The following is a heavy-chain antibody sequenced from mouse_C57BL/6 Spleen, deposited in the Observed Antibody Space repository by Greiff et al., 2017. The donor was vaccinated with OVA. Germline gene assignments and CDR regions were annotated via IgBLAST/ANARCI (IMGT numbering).Heavy chain of an antibody. V-gene: IGHV1-81*01. CDR3: ARDYGRSYHWYFDV. Sequence: QVQLQQSGAELARPGASVKLSCKASGYTFTSYGISWVKQRTGQGLEWIGEIYPRSGNTYYNEKFKGKATLTADKSSSTAYMELRSLTSEDSAVYFCARDYGRSYHWYFDVWGTGTTVTVSS. J-gene: IGHJ1*03. D-gene: IGHD1-1*01. CDR1: GYTFTSYG. CDR2: IYPRSGNT.